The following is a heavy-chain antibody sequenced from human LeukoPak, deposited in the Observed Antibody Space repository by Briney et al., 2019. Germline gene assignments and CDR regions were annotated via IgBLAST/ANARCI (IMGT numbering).Heavy chain of an antibody. J-gene: IGHJ6*03. Sequence: SETLSLTCTVSGGSISSYYWSWIRQPPGKGLEWIGYIYYSGSTNYNPSLKSRVTISGDTSKNQFSLKLSSVTAADTAVYYCASTGAAYYDFSPPPIPYYYYYMDVWGKGTTVTVSS. CDR3: ASTGAAYYDFSPPPIPYYYYYMDV. V-gene: IGHV4-59*01. CDR2: IYYSGST. CDR1: GGSISSYY. D-gene: IGHD3-3*01.